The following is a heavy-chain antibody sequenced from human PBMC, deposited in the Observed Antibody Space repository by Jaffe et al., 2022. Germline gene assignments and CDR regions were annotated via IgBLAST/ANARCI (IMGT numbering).Heavy chain of an antibody. V-gene: IGHV3-7*01. CDR3: ATYSSGWYFLGVDYFDY. Sequence: EVQLVESGGGLVQPGGSLRLSCAASGFTFSSYWMSWVRQAPGKGLEWVANIKQDGSEKYYVDSVKGRFTISRDNAKNSLYLQMNSLRAEDTAVYYCATYSSGWYFLGVDYFDYWGQGTLVTVSS. D-gene: IGHD6-19*01. J-gene: IGHJ4*02. CDR1: GFTFSSYW. CDR2: IKQDGSEK.